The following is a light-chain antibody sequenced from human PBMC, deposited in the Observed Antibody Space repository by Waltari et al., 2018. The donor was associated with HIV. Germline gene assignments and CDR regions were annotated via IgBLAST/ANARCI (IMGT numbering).Light chain of an antibody. CDR3: QQYNEWPRT. CDR2: GPS. V-gene: IGKV3-15*01. J-gene: IGKJ1*01. Sequence: EIVMTQSPATLSVSPGERATLSCRASQSVSNNLAWYQQKPGHAPRLLIYGPSTRATGTPARFSASGSGTEFTLTISSLQSEDFAIYYCQQYNEWPRTFGQGTKVEIK. CDR1: QSVSNN.